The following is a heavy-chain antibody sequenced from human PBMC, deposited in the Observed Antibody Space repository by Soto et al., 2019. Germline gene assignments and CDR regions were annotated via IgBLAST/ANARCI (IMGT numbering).Heavy chain of an antibody. J-gene: IGHJ6*02. CDR2: INTNTGNP. CDR1: GYTFTSYA. V-gene: IGHV7-4-1*01. D-gene: IGHD3-10*01. Sequence: GASVKVSCKASGYTFTSYAMNWVRQAPGQGLEWMGWINTNTGNPTYAQGFTGRFVFSLDTSVSTAYLQICSLKAEDTAVYYCAMTGVKGYYYGMDVWGQGTTVTVSS. CDR3: AMTGVKGYYYGMDV.